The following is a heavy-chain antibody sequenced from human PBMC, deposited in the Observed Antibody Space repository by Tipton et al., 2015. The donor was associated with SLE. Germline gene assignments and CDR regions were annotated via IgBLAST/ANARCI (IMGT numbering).Heavy chain of an antibody. J-gene: IGHJ3*02. CDR2: IYYSGST. CDR3: AGGTAAGGGAFDI. CDR1: GGSISSYY. V-gene: IGHV4-59*01. D-gene: IGHD6-13*01. Sequence: TLSLTCTVSGGSISSYYWSWIRQPPGKGLEWIGYIYYSGSTNYNPSLKSRVTISVDTSKNQFSLKLSSVTAADTAVYYCAGGTAAGGGAFDIWGQGTMVTVSS.